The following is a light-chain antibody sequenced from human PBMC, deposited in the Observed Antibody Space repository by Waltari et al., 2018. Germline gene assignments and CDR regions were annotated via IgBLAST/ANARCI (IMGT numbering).Light chain of an antibody. V-gene: IGKV1-9*01. CDR3: QQFNTYPLT. CDR1: QGISSY. CDR2: AAF. Sequence: PQTRPPCPVSASVGARVTITCRASQGISSYLAWYQQKPGKAPNLLIYAAFTLQSGVPSRFSGSGSGTDFTLTISSLQPEDFATYYCQQFNTYPLTFGQGTRLEIK. J-gene: IGKJ5*01.